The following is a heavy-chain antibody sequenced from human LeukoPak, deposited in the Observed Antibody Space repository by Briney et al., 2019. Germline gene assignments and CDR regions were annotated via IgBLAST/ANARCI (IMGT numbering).Heavy chain of an antibody. V-gene: IGHV3-74*01. CDR2: INSDGSST. D-gene: IGHD1-26*01. J-gene: IGHJ4*02. CDR1: GFTFSSYW. Sequence: PGGSLRLSCAASGFTFSSYWMHWVRQAPGKGLVWVSRINSDGSSTSYADSVKGRFTISRDNAKNSLYLQMNSLRAEDTAVYYCARDVGARIVGATVYWGQGTLVTVSS. CDR3: ARDVGARIVGATVY.